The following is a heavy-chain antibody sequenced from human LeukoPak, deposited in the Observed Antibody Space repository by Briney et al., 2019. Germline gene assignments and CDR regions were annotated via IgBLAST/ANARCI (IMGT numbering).Heavy chain of an antibody. CDR3: ARGSIVGAKTLGFGAFDI. CDR1: GYTFTSY. J-gene: IGHJ3*02. D-gene: IGHD1-26*01. Sequence: ASVKVSCKASGYTFTSYINWVRQATGQGLEWMGWMNPNSGNTGYAQKFQGRVTMTRNTSISTAYMELSSLRSEDTAVYYCARGSIVGAKTLGFGAFDIWGQGTMVTVSS. V-gene: IGHV1-8*01. CDR2: MNPNSGNT.